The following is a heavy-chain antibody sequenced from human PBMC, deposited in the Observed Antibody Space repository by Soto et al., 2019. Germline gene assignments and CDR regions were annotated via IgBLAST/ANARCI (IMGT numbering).Heavy chain of an antibody. J-gene: IGHJ6*02. CDR1: GFIFTSYG. D-gene: IGHD4-4*01. V-gene: IGHV3-30*03. CDR3: ARSRDGYSFYFYYGMDG. Sequence: GGSLRLSCAASGFIFTSYGMHWVRQAPGKGLEWMALILHDGSAEYYADSVKGRFTISRDNSKSTLYLQMNSLTAEDTAVYYCARSRDGYSFYFYYGMDGWGQGTTVTVS. CDR2: ILHDGSAE.